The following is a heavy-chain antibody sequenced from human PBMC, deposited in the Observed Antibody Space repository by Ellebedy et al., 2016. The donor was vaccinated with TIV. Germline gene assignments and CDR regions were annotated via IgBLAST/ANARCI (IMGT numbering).Heavy chain of an antibody. D-gene: IGHD3-10*01. CDR1: GYAFTGYY. CDR3: ARIGSGSDADC. V-gene: IGHV1-2*02. Sequence: AASVKVSCKASGYAFTGYYMHWVRQAPGQGLEWMGWINPDSGGTAYAQHFQGRVTMTRDTSISTAYMELSRLRSDDTAVYYCARIGSGSDADCWGQGTLVTVSS. CDR2: INPDSGGT. J-gene: IGHJ4*02.